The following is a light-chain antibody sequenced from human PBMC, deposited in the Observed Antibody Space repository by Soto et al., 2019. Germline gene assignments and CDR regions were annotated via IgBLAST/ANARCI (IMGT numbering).Light chain of an antibody. CDR2: GAS. CDR3: QQYGRSPPFT. V-gene: IGKV3-20*01. J-gene: IGKJ2*01. Sequence: IVLTQSPGTLSLSPGERATLSCRASQSVSSTYIAWYQQNPGQAPRLLSYGASSRATGIPDRFSGSGSGTDFTLNISRLEPEAFAVYFCQQYGRSPPFTFGRGTKVEIK. CDR1: QSVSSTY.